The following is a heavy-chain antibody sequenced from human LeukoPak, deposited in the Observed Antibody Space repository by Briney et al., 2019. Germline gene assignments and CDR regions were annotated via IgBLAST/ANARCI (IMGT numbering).Heavy chain of an antibody. V-gene: IGHV1-18*01. Sequence: VASVKVSCKASGYTFTSYGISWVRQAPGQGLEWMGWISAYNGNTNYAQKLQGRVTMTTDTSTSTAYMELRSLRSDDTAVYYCARCYGDYHARYYYYGMDVWGQGTTVTVSS. J-gene: IGHJ6*02. D-gene: IGHD4-17*01. CDR1: GYTFTSYG. CDR3: ARCYGDYHARYYYYGMDV. CDR2: ISAYNGNT.